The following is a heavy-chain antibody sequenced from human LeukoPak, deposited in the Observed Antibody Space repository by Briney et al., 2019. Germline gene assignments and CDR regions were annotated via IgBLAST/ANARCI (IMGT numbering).Heavy chain of an antibody. CDR3: ATTRDYYGNSGYTLLQD. CDR1: GSTFSTYA. D-gene: IGHD3-22*01. CDR2: IIPILGTS. V-gene: IGHV1-69*13. J-gene: IGHJ1*01. Sequence: GASVKVSCKASGSTFSTYAINWVRQAPGQELEWMGGIIPILGTSNYAQRFQGRVTIIADESSGTAYMTLSSLRSEDTAIYYCATTRDYYGNSGYTLLQDWGQGTLVTVSS.